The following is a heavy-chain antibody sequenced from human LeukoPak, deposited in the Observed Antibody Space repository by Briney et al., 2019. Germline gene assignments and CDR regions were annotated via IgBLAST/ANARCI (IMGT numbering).Heavy chain of an antibody. Sequence: PGRSLRLSCAASGFTVSSNYMSWVRQAPGKGLEWVSVIYSGGSTYYADSVKGRFTISRDNSKNTLYLQMNSLRAEDTAVYYCARARSRWFGDSSNWFDPWGQGTLVTVSS. CDR1: GFTVSSNY. CDR2: IYSGGST. J-gene: IGHJ5*02. D-gene: IGHD3-10*01. CDR3: ARARSRWFGDSSNWFDP. V-gene: IGHV3-66*01.